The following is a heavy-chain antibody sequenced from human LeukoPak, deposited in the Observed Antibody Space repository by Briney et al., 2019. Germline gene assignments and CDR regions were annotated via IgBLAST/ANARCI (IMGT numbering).Heavy chain of an antibody. D-gene: IGHD6-13*01. CDR2: ISGSGGST. Sequence: GGSLRLSCAASGFTFSSYATSWVRQAPGKGLEWVSAISGSGGSTYYADSVKGRFTISRDNSKNTLYLQMNSLRAEDTAVYYCAKGRYSSSWYERPTFDYWGQGTLVTVSS. J-gene: IGHJ4*02. CDR1: GFTFSSYA. V-gene: IGHV3-23*01. CDR3: AKGRYSSSWYERPTFDY.